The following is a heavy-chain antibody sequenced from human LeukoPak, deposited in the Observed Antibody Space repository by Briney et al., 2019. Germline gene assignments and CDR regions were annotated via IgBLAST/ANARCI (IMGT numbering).Heavy chain of an antibody. Sequence: PSETLSLTRAVYGGSFSGYYWSWIRQPPGKGLEWIGEINHSGSTNYNPSLKSRVTISVDTSKNQFSLRLSSVTAADTAVYYCARVAAAGIGDHFDYWGQGTLVTVSS. J-gene: IGHJ4*02. V-gene: IGHV4-34*01. CDR2: INHSGST. D-gene: IGHD6-13*01. CDR1: GGSFSGYY. CDR3: ARVAAAGIGDHFDY.